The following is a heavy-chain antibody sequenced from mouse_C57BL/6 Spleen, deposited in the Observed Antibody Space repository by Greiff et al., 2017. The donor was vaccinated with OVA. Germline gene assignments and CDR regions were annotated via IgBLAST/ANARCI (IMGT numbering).Heavy chain of an antibody. V-gene: IGHV1-69*01. CDR2: IDPSDSYT. D-gene: IGHD1-1*01. Sequence: QVHVKQPGAELVMPGASVKLSCKASGYTFTSYWMHWVKQRPGQGLEWIGEIDPSDSYTNYNQKFKGKSTLTVDKSSSTAYMQLSSLTSEDSAVYYCARGDYGSSYVYWGQGTTLTVSS. CDR1: GYTFTSYW. J-gene: IGHJ2*01. CDR3: ARGDYGSSYVY.